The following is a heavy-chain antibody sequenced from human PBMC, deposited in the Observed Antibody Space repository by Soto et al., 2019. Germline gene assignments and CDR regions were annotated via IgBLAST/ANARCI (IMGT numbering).Heavy chain of an antibody. D-gene: IGHD2-21*02. CDR3: ARRQTYCGGNCYSGFDY. CDR1: GFSLSTSGVG. Sequence: QITLKESGPTLVKPTQTLTPTCTFSGFSLSTSGVGVGWIRQPPGKALEWLALIYWDDDKRYSPSLKSRLTITKDTSKNQVVLTMTNMDPVDTATYYCARRQTYCGGNCYSGFDYWGQGTLVTVSS. J-gene: IGHJ4*02. CDR2: IYWDDDK. V-gene: IGHV2-5*02.